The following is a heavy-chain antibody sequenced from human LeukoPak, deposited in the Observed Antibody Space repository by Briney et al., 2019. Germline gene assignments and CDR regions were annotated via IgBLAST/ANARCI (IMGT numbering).Heavy chain of an antibody. CDR2: IYYSGST. CDR3: ARDRGPWGITYYGMDV. CDR1: GGSINSYY. D-gene: IGHD3-16*01. J-gene: IGHJ6*02. Sequence: SETLCLTCTVSGGSINSYYWSWIRQPPGKGLEWIGYIYYSGSTNYNPSLKSRVTISVDTSKNQFSLKLSSVTAADTAVYYCARDRGPWGITYYGMDVWGQGTTVTVSS. V-gene: IGHV4-59*01.